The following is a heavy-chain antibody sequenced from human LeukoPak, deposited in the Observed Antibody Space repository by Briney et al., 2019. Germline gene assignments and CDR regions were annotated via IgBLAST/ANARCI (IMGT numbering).Heavy chain of an antibody. Sequence: SETLSLTCTVSGGSISGYYWNWIRQPPGKGLEWIGFIHYSGSTNYNPSLKSRVTISVDTSKNQFFLKLRSVTAADTAVYYCASDYGGNSPDYWGQGTLATVSS. CDR3: ASDYGGNSPDY. CDR2: IHYSGST. J-gene: IGHJ4*02. CDR1: GGSISGYY. D-gene: IGHD4-23*01. V-gene: IGHV4-59*01.